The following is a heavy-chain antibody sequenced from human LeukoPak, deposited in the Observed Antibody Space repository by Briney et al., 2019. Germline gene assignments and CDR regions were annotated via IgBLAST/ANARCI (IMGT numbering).Heavy chain of an antibody. D-gene: IGHD3-22*01. Sequence: GGSLGLSCAASGFTFGSYGMSGVRQAPGKGLEWVSFITPNADRTSYADSVEGRFTISRDNPRNTLYMQMNSLRDEDTALYYCAIMHGYYDGSGYWVQWGQGTLVTVSS. CDR1: GFTFGSYG. CDR2: ITPNADRT. V-gene: IGHV3-23*01. J-gene: IGHJ1*01. CDR3: AIMHGYYDGSGYWVQ.